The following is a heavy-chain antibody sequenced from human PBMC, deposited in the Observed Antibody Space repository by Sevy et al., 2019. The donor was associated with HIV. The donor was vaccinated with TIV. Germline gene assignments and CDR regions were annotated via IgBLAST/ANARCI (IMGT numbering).Heavy chain of an antibody. CDR3: ARDTPLRFGELLFDY. CDR1: GYTFTSYG. J-gene: IGHJ4*01. V-gene: IGHV1-18*04. Sequence: ASVKVSCKASGYTFTSYGISWVRQAPGQGLEWMGWTSVYNGNTKYALKLQGRVTMTTDTSTSTAYMELRSLRSDDTAVYYCARDTPLRFGELLFDYWGHGTLVTVSS. D-gene: IGHD3-10*01. CDR2: TSVYNGNT.